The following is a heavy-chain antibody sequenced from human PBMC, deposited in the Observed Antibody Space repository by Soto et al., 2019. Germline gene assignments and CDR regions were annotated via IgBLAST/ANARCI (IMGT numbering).Heavy chain of an antibody. CDR3: ARVYGSGSYYNWIRDQNWFDP. J-gene: IGHJ5*02. Sequence: SETLSLTCTVSGGSISSYYWSWIRQPPGKGLEWIGYIYYSGSTNYNPSLKSRVTISVDTSKNQFSLKLSSVTAADTAVYYCARVYGSGSYYNWIRDQNWFDPWGQGTLVTVSS. D-gene: IGHD3-10*01. V-gene: IGHV4-59*01. CDR2: IYYSGST. CDR1: GGSISSYY.